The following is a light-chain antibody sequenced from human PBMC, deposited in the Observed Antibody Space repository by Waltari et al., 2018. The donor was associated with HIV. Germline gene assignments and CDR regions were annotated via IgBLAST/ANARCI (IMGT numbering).Light chain of an antibody. CDR1: QSISSY. Sequence: DIRVTQSPSSLSASVGDRVTITCRASQSISSYLNWYQQKPGTAPKLLMSAASSLQSGVPSRFSGNGSGTDFTLTISSQQPEDFATYCCQQSYGSPFPVGPGSKLHIK. J-gene: IGKJ3*01. V-gene: IGKV1-39*01. CDR2: AAS. CDR3: QQSYGSPFP.